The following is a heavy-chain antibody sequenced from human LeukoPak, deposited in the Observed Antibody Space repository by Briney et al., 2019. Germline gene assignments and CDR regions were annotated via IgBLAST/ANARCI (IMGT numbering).Heavy chain of an antibody. CDR3: ARVLPADAFDI. CDR1: GFTFSSYS. V-gene: IGHV3-21*01. Sequence: GGSLRLSCAASGFTFSSYSMNWVRQAPGKGLEWVSSISSSSSYIYYADSVKGRFTISRDNAKNSPYLQMNSLRAEDTAVYYCARVLPADAFDIWGQGTMVTVSS. J-gene: IGHJ3*02. CDR2: ISSSSSYI.